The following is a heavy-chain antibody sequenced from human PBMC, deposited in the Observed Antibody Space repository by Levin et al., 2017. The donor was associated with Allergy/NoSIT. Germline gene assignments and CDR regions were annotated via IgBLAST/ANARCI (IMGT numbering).Heavy chain of an antibody. D-gene: IGHD6-13*01. CDR3: AKDIRGSSSWDPYYYYYGMDV. V-gene: IGHV3-9*01. Sequence: GGSLRLSCAASGFTFDDYAMHWVRQAPGKGLEWVSGISWNSGSIGYADSVKGRFTISRDNAKNSLYLQMNSLRAEDTALYYCAKDIRGSSSWDPYYYYYGMDVWGQGTTVTVSS. J-gene: IGHJ6*02. CDR1: GFTFDDYA. CDR2: ISWNSGSI.